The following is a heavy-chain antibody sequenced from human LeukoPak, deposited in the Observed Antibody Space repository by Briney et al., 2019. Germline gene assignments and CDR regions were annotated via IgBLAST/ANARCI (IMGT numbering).Heavy chain of an antibody. CDR1: GGSFSGYY. J-gene: IGHJ5*02. Sequence: NPSETLSLTCAVYGGSFSGYYWSWIRQPPGKGLECIGEINHSGSTNYNPSLKSRVTISVDTSKNQFSLKLSSVTAADTAVYYCARDPQFVAARFNWFDPWGQGTLVTVSS. D-gene: IGHD5-18*01. CDR3: ARDPQFVAARFNWFDP. CDR2: INHSGST. V-gene: IGHV4-34*01.